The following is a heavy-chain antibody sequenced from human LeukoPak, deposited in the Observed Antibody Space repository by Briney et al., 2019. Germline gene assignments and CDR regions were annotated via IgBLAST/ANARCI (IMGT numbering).Heavy chain of an antibody. CDR3: ARPRGTVTTYAFDY. V-gene: IGHV1-8*01. CDR2: MNPNSGNT. Sequence: ASVKVSCKASGYTFTSYDINWVRQATGQGLEWMGWMNPNSGNTGYAQKFQGRVTITTDRSTNTAYMELSSLRSDDTAVYYCARPRGTVTTYAFDYWGQGTLVIVSS. J-gene: IGHJ4*02. CDR1: GYTFTSYD. D-gene: IGHD4-17*01.